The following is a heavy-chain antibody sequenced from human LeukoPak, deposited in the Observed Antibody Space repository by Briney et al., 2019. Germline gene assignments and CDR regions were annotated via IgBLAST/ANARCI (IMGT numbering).Heavy chain of an antibody. CDR3: AKAAGYSSGWYTGYYYMDV. V-gene: IGHV3-11*04. CDR2: VSSSGSTI. Sequence: GGSLRLSCAASGFTFSDYYMSWIRQAPGKGLEWVSYVSSSGSTIYYADSVKGRFTISRDNAKNSLYLQMNSLRAEDTAVYYCAKAAGYSSGWYTGYYYMDVWGKGTTVTISS. D-gene: IGHD6-19*01. CDR1: GFTFSDYY. J-gene: IGHJ6*03.